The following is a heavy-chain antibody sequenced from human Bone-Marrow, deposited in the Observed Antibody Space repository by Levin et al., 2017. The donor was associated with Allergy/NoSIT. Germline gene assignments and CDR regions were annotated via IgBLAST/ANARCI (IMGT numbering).Heavy chain of an antibody. D-gene: IGHD2-2*01. CDR1: GFTFSSYE. J-gene: IGHJ5*02. CDR2: ISSSGSTI. V-gene: IGHV3-48*03. CDR3: ARGDCSSTSCYNNWFDP. Sequence: QSGGSLRLSCAASGFTFSSYEMNWVRQAPGKGLEWVSYISSSGSTIYYADSVKGRFTISRDNAKNSLYLQMNSLRAEDTAVYYCARGDCSSTSCYNNWFDPWGQGTLVTVSS.